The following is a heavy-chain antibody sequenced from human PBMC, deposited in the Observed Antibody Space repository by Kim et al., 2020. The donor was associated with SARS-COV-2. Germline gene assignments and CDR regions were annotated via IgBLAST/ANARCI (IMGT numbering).Heavy chain of an antibody. CDR2: IWYDGSNK. Sequence: GGSLRLSCAASGFTFSSYGMHWVRQAPGKGLEWVAVIWYDGSNKYYADSVKGRFTISRDNSKNTLYLQMNSLRAEDTAVYYCARAQRDVLLWFGEPGYPDYWGQGTLVTVSS. CDR1: GFTFSSYG. CDR3: ARAQRDVLLWFGEPGYPDY. J-gene: IGHJ4*02. D-gene: IGHD3-10*01. V-gene: IGHV3-33*01.